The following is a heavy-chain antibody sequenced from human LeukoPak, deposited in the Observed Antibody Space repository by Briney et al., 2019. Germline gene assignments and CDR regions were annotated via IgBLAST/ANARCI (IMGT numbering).Heavy chain of an antibody. CDR3: ARAGITMVRGIIEGHY. Sequence: SETLSLTCTVSGGSISSSSYYWGWIRQPPGKGLEWIGSIYYSGSTYYNPSLKSRVTISVDTSKNQFSLKLSSVTAADTAVYYCARAGITMVRGIIEGHYWGQGTLVTVSS. CDR2: IYYSGST. CDR1: GGSISSSSYY. D-gene: IGHD3-10*01. V-gene: IGHV4-39*07. J-gene: IGHJ4*02.